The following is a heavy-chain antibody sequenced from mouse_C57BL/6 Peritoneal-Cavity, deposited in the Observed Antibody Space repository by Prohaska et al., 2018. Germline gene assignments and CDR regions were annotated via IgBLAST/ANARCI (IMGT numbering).Heavy chain of an antibody. J-gene: IGHJ1*03. CDR3: MRYGNYWYFDV. V-gene: IGHV11-2*01. D-gene: IGHD2-1*01. CDR1: GFTFSGFW. Sequence: EVQLLETGGGLVQPGGSRGLSCEGSGFTFSGFWMSWVRQTPGKTLEWIGDINSDGSAINYAPSIKDRFTIFRDNDKSNLYLQMRNVRAEETAKYFCMRYGNYWYFDVWGTGTTVTVSS. CDR2: INSDGSAI.